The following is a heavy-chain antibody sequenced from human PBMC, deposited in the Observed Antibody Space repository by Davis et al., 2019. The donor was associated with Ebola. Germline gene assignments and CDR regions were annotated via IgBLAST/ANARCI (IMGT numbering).Heavy chain of an antibody. V-gene: IGHV1-46*01. CDR2: INPSGCST. CDR1: GYTFTSYY. Sequence: AASVKVSCKASGYTFTSYYMHWVRQAPGQGLEWMGIINPSGCSTSYAQKFQGRVTMTRDTSTSTVYMELSSLRSEDTAVYYCAREIIVVVVAAHSGDYYYGMDVWGKGTTVTVSS. J-gene: IGHJ6*04. CDR3: AREIIVVVVAAHSGDYYYGMDV. D-gene: IGHD2-15*01.